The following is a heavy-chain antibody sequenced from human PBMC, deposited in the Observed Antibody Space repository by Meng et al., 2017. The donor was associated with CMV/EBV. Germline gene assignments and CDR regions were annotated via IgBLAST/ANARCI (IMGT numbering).Heavy chain of an antibody. J-gene: IGHJ4*02. CDR2: ISGSGGST. CDR1: GFTFSSYA. D-gene: IGHD3-3*01. V-gene: IGHV3-23*01. CDR3: ARDPRGDYDFWSGPPPDY. Sequence: GESLKISCAASGFTFSSYAMSWVRQAPGKGLEWVSAISGSGGSTYYADSVKGRFTISRDNAKNSLYLQMNSLRAEDTALYYCARDPRGDYDFWSGPPPDYWGQGTLVTVSS.